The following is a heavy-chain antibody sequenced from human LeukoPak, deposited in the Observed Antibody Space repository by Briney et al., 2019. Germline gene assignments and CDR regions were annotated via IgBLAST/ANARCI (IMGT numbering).Heavy chain of an antibody. CDR2: IYYSGST. CDR1: GGSISSGDYY. V-gene: IGHV4-30-4*01. Sequence: SETLSLTCTVSGGSISSGDYYWSWIRQPPGKDLEWIGYIYYSGSTYYNPSLKSRVTISVDTSKNQFSLKLSSVTAADTAVYYCARAPYYDILTHDAFDIWGQGTMVTVSS. CDR3: ARAPYYDILTHDAFDI. D-gene: IGHD3-9*01. J-gene: IGHJ3*02.